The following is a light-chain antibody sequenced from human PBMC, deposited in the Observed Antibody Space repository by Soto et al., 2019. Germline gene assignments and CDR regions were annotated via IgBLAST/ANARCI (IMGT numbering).Light chain of an antibody. Sequence: EIVMPQSPATLSVSPGERATLSCRASHSVSSNLAWYQQEPGQAPRLLIYGASTRATGIPARFSGSGSGTEFTLTITSLQSEDFAVYYCQQYNNWPPWTFGQGTKVEIK. V-gene: IGKV3-15*01. CDR1: HSVSSN. CDR3: QQYNNWPPWT. CDR2: GAS. J-gene: IGKJ1*01.